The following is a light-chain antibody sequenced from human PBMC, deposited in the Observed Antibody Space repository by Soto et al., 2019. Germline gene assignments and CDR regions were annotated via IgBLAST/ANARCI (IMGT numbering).Light chain of an antibody. Sequence: DIQMTQSPSTLSASVGDRVTITCRASQSLSSWLAWYQQKPGKAPKLLIYKASSLESGVPSRFSGSGSGTEFTLTISSLQPDDFATYYCQQYSSYSRYTFGQGTKLEIK. J-gene: IGKJ2*01. V-gene: IGKV1-5*03. CDR2: KAS. CDR1: QSLSSW. CDR3: QQYSSYSRYT.